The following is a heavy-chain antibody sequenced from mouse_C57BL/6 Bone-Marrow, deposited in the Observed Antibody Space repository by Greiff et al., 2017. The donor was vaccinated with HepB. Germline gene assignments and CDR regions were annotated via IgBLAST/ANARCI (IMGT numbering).Heavy chain of an antibody. CDR3: AREEMATVVATDFDV. CDR1: GYTFTDYY. Sequence: QVQLQQSGPELVKPGASVKISCKASGYTFTDYYINWVKQRPGQGLEWIGWIFPGSGSTYYNEKFKGKATLTVDKSSSTAYMLLSSLTSEDSAVYFCAREEMATVVATDFDVWGTGTTVTVSS. D-gene: IGHD1-1*01. V-gene: IGHV1-75*01. CDR2: IFPGSGST. J-gene: IGHJ1*03.